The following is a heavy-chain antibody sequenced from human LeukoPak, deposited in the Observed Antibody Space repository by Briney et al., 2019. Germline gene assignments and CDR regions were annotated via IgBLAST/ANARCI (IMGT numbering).Heavy chain of an antibody. CDR1: GGSISSGGYS. V-gene: IGHV4-30-2*01. Sequence: PSETLSLTCAVSGGSISSGGYSWSWIRQPPGKGLEWIGYIYHSGSTYYNPSLKSRVTISVDRSKNQFSLKLSSVTAADTAVYYCARDSDGPLAFDIWGQGTMVTVSS. CDR2: IYHSGST. J-gene: IGHJ3*02. CDR3: ARDSDGPLAFDI.